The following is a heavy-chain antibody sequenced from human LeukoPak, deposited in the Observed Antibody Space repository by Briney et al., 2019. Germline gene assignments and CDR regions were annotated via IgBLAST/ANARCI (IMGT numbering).Heavy chain of an antibody. CDR3: SRESGPFSPFGF. Sequence: SVKVSCKASGGTFSSYAISWVRQAPGQGLEWMGGIIPIFGTANYAQKFQGRVTITADESTSTAYMELSSLRSEDTAVYYCSRESGPFSPFGFWGQGTLVSVHS. J-gene: IGHJ4*02. CDR2: IIPIFGTA. D-gene: IGHD1-26*01. CDR1: GGTFSSYA. V-gene: IGHV1-69*13.